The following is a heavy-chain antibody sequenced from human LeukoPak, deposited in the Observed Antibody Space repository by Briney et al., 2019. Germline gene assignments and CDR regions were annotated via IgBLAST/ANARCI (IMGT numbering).Heavy chain of an antibody. CDR3: ARRNFWEVITPNWYDP. Sequence: ASVKVSCKASGYTFTGYYMHWVRQAPGQGLEWMGWINPNSGGTNYAQKFQGRVTMTRDTSISTAYMELSRLRSDDTALYYCARRNFWEVITPNWYDPWGEGTLVTVS. V-gene: IGHV1-2*02. J-gene: IGHJ5*02. CDR1: GYTFTGYY. CDR2: INPNSGGT. D-gene: IGHD3-3*01.